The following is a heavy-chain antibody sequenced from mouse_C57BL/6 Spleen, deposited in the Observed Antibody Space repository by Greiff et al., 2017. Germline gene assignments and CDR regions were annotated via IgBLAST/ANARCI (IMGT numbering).Heavy chain of an antibody. J-gene: IGHJ4*01. V-gene: IGHV1-77*01. Sequence: QVHVKQSGAELVKPGASVKISCKASGYTFTDYYINWVKQRPGQGLEWIGKIGPGSGSTYYNEKFKGKATLTADKSSSTAYMQLSSLTSEDSAVYFCARGGYYYGSSYIAMDYWGQGTSVTVSS. CDR1: GYTFTDYY. CDR3: ARGGYYYGSSYIAMDY. D-gene: IGHD1-1*01. CDR2: IGPGSGST.